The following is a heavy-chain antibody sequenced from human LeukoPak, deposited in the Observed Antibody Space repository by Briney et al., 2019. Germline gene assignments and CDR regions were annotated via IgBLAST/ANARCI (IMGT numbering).Heavy chain of an antibody. Sequence: GGSLRLSCAASGLTFGSYTMSWVRQAPGKGLEWVSGITATGSRTYYADSVKGRFTISRDSSKNTLYLQLNSLRVDDTAVYYRAASKGGGNIDYWGQGTLVTVSS. D-gene: IGHD3-16*01. V-gene: IGHV3-23*01. CDR1: GLTFGSYT. CDR2: ITATGSRT. J-gene: IGHJ4*02. CDR3: AASKGGGNIDY.